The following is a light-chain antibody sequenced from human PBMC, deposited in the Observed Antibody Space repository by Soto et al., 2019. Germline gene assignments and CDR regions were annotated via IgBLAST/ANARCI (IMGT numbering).Light chain of an antibody. CDR1: NIGSKS. CDR2: YDS. J-gene: IGLJ1*01. V-gene: IGLV3-21*04. CDR3: QEWDSSSDPRGV. Sequence: SYELTQPPSVSVAPGKTARITCGGNNIGSKSVHWYQQKPGQAPVLVIYYDSDRPSGIPERFSGSNSGNTATLTISRVEAGDEADDYCQEWDSSSDPRGVFGTGTKLTVL.